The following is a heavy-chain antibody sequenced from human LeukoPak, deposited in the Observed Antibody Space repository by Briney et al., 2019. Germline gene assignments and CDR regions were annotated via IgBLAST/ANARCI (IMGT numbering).Heavy chain of an antibody. V-gene: IGHV3-74*01. D-gene: IGHD3-9*01. CDR2: INSDGSST. CDR1: GFTFSSYW. J-gene: IGHJ5*02. CDR3: AREFGSDTLTGYYDNNWFDP. Sequence: GGSLRLSCVASGFTFSSYWMHWVRHAPGKGLVWVSRINSDGSSTSYADSVKGRFTISRDNAKNTLYLQMNSLRAEDTAVYYCAREFGSDTLTGYYDNNWFDPWGQGTLVTVSS.